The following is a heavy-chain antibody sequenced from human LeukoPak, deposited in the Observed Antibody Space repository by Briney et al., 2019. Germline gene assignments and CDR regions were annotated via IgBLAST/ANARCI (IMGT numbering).Heavy chain of an antibody. V-gene: IGHV4-39*01. CDR2: GYYTGST. CDR3: ARHKDDYDDYVWNY. D-gene: IGHD4-17*01. Sequence: SETLSLTCTVSGGSISSSSYYWGWIRQPTGKGLEWIGSGYYTGSTYYNPSLKSRVTISVDTSNNQFSLKLSSVTAADTAMYYCARHKDDYDDYVWNYWGQGTLVTVSS. CDR1: GGSISSSSYY. J-gene: IGHJ4*02.